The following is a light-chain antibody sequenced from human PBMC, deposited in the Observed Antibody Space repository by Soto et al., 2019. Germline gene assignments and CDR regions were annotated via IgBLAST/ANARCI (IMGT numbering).Light chain of an antibody. V-gene: IGKV3-11*01. CDR1: QSVGYH. Sequence: EIVLTQSPATLSLSPGERATLSCRASQSVGYHLAWYQQKPGQAPRLLIYDASNTSTGIPARFSGSGSGTDFTLAISSLEPEDFAVYYCQQRSNWPPVTFGGGTKVEIK. CDR3: QQRSNWPPVT. J-gene: IGKJ4*01. CDR2: DAS.